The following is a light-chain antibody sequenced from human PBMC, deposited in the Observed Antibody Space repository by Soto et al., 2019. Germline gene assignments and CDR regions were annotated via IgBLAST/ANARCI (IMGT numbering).Light chain of an antibody. CDR1: QNLGYY. CDR3: QQRRDWPLT. J-gene: IGKJ4*01. Sequence: EIVLTQSPATLSLSPGERATLSCRASQNLGYYLAWFQQKHGQAPRLLIYDTSNRASGIPARFSGSGSGTDFTLTISSLDPEDFAVYYCQQRRDWPLTFGGGTKVEIK. CDR2: DTS. V-gene: IGKV3-11*01.